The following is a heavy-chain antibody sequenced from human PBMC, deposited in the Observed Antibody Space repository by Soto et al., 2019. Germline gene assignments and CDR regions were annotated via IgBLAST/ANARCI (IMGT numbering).Heavy chain of an antibody. Sequence: GASVKVSCKASGGTFSSYAISWVRQAPGQGLEWMGGIIPIFGTANYAQKFQGRVTITADESTSTAYMELSSLRSEDTAVYYCAGGILRYFDWLHSPDYYYYGMDVWGQGTTVTVSS. CDR1: GGTFSSYA. J-gene: IGHJ6*02. CDR2: IIPIFGTA. D-gene: IGHD3-9*01. CDR3: AGGILRYFDWLHSPDYYYYGMDV. V-gene: IGHV1-69*13.